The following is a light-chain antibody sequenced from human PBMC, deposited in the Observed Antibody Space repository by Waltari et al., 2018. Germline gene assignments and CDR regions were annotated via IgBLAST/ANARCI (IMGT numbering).Light chain of an antibody. V-gene: IGKV3-20*01. CDR3: QHYVRLPVT. Sequence: EVVLTQSPGTLSLSPGERATLSCRASESIGRALAWDQQKPGQAPRLLIYGASTRATGIPDRFSGSGSGTDFSLTISRLEPEDFEVYYCQHYVRLPVTFGQGTRVEI. CDR2: GAS. CDR1: ESIGRAL. J-gene: IGKJ1*01.